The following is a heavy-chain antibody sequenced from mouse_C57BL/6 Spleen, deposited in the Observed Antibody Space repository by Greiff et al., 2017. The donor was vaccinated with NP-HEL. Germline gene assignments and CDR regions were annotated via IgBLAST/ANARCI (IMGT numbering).Heavy chain of an antibody. CDR1: GFTFSDYY. CDR3: AREGRRGYAMDY. V-gene: IGHV5-16*01. D-gene: IGHD2-12*01. Sequence: EVMLVESEGGLVQPGSSMKLSCTASGFTFSDYYMAWVRQVPEKGLEWVANINYDGSSTYYLDSLKSRFIISRDNAKNILYLQMSSLKSEDTATYYCAREGRRGYAMDYWGQGTSVTVSS. J-gene: IGHJ4*01. CDR2: INYDGSST.